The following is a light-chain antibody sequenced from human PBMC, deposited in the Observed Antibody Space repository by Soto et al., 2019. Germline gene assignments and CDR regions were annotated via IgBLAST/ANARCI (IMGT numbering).Light chain of an antibody. CDR2: AAS. J-gene: IGKJ4*01. CDR1: QGISSY. Sequence: AIRMTQSPSSVSASTGDRVTITCRASQGISSYLAWYQQKPGKAPKLLIYAASTLQSGVPSRFSGSGSGTDFTLTISCLQSEDFATYYCQQYNSAPPFGGGTKVDIK. V-gene: IGKV1-8*01. CDR3: QQYNSAPP.